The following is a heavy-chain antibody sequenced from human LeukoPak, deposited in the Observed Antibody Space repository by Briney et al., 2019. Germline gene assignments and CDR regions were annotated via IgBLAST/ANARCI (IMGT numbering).Heavy chain of an antibody. D-gene: IGHD1-7*01. CDR2: IYYSGST. Sequence: SETLSLTCTVSGGSISSSSYYWGWIRQPPGKGLEWIGSIYYSGSTNYNPSLKSRVTISVDTSKNQFSLKLSSVTAADTAVYYCARVRITGTTTAFDYWGQGTLVTVSS. CDR1: GGSISSSSYY. J-gene: IGHJ4*02. V-gene: IGHV4-39*07. CDR3: ARVRITGTTTAFDY.